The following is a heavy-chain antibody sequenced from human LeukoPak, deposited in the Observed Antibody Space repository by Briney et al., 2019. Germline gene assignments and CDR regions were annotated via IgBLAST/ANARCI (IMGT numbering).Heavy chain of an antibody. CDR1: GGSISSGSYY. Sequence: SQTLSLTCTVSGGSISSGSYYWSWIRQPAGKGLEWIGRIYTSGSTNYNPSLKSRVTISVDTSKNQFSLKLSSVTAADTAVYYCATYDDSRGNSFHIWGQGTMVTVSS. J-gene: IGHJ3*02. CDR2: IYTSGST. CDR3: ATYDDSRGNSFHI. D-gene: IGHD4-17*01. V-gene: IGHV4-61*02.